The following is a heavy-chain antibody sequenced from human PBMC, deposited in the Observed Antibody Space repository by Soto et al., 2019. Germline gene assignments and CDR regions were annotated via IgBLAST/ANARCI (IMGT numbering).Heavy chain of an antibody. CDR3: AREFSSSSGENWFHP. CDR2: IYHSGST. J-gene: IGHJ5*02. D-gene: IGHD6-6*01. V-gene: IGHV4-4*02. CDR1: GGSISSSNW. Sequence: PSETLSLTCAVSGGSISSSNWWSWVRQPPGKGLEWIGEIYHSGSTNYNPSLKSRVTISVDKSKNQFSLKLSSVTAADTAVYYCAREFSSSSGENWFHPCGPGTMVTV.